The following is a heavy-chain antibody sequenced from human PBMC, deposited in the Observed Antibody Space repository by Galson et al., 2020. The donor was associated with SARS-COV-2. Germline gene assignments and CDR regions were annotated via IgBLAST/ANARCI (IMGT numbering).Heavy chain of an antibody. V-gene: IGHV3-21*01. CDR1: GFTFSSYS. CDR3: ARQTWIQLDYFDY. J-gene: IGHJ4*02. Sequence: GGSLRLSCAASGFTFSSYSMNWVRQAPGKGLEWVSSISSSSSYIYYADSVKGRFTISRDNAKNSLYLQMNSLRAEDTAVYYCARQTWIQLDYFDYWGQGTLVTVSS. D-gene: IGHD5-18*01. CDR2: ISSSSSYI.